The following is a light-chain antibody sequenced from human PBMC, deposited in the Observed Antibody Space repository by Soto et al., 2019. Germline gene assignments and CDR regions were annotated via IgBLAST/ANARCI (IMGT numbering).Light chain of an antibody. CDR1: QDISDW. CDR2: AAS. J-gene: IGKJ1*01. V-gene: IGKV1-17*03. CDR3: QQNNRYPRT. Sequence: ISITQSRAGLSXSLGVTIAXXASQDISDWLAWYQQKPGEVPKRLIYAASSLESGAPSRFSGSGSGTEFTLTISSLQPEDSATYYCQQNNRYPRTFGQGTKVDIK.